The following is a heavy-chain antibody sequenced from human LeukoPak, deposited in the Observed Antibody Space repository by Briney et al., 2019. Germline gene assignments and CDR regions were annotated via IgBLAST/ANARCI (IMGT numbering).Heavy chain of an antibody. CDR2: ISGSGDNT. D-gene: IGHD6-6*01. Sequence: GGSLRLSCAASGFTFSNYALNWVRQAPGKGLEWVSAISGSGDNTYYADSVKGRFTISRDNSKNTLYLQMNRLRAEDTAVYYCANPRPSIVATGRGDYWGQGTLVTVSS. V-gene: IGHV3-23*01. CDR3: ANPRPSIVATGRGDY. CDR1: GFTFSNYA. J-gene: IGHJ4*02.